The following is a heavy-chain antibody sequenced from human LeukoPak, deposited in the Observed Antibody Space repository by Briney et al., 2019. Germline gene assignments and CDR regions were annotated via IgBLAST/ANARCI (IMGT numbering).Heavy chain of an antibody. CDR1: GFTFSSYE. J-gene: IGHJ4*02. CDR2: ISSSVNTI. Sequence: GGSLRLSCVASGFTFSSYEMNWVRQAPGKGLEWVSYISSSVNTIYYADSVKGRFTISRDNAKKSLYLQMNSLRAEDTGVYYCARVALTVAETEDYWGQGTLVTVSS. V-gene: IGHV3-48*03. CDR3: ARVALTVAETEDY. D-gene: IGHD3-3*02.